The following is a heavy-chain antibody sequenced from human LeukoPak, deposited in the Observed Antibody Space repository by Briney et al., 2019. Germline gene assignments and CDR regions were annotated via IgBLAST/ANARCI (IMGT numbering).Heavy chain of an antibody. CDR3: ARDQVGGWDDAFDI. V-gene: IGHV3-48*01. Sequence: GGSLRLSCAASGFTFSSYSMNWVRQAPGKGLEWVSYISSSSSTAYYADSVKGRFTISRDNAKNSLYLQMNSLRAEDTAVYHCARDQVGGWDDAFDIWGQGTMVAVSS. J-gene: IGHJ3*02. CDR1: GFTFSSYS. CDR2: ISSSSSTA. D-gene: IGHD1-26*01.